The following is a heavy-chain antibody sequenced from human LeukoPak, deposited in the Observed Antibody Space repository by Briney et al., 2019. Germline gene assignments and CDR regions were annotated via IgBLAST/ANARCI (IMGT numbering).Heavy chain of an antibody. V-gene: IGHV4-61*02. D-gene: IGHD1-26*01. CDR2: IYTSGST. Sequence: PSETLSLTCTVSGGSISSGSYYWSWIRQPAGKGLEWIGRIYTSGSTNYNPSLKSRVTISVDTSKNQFSLKLSSVTAADTAVYYCARGGYHSGSYRDYWGQGTLVTVSS. J-gene: IGHJ4*02. CDR1: GGSISSGSYY. CDR3: ARGGYHSGSYRDY.